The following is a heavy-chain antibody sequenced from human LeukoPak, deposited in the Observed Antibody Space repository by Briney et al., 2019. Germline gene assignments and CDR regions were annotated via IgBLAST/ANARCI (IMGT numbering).Heavy chain of an antibody. V-gene: IGHV1-46*01. CDR1: GYTFTSYY. CDR3: ARDWGVVVPAADQPYNWFDP. CDR2: INPSGGST. Sequence: ASVKVSCKASGYTFTSYYMHWVRQAPGQGHEWMGIINPSGGSTSYAQKFQGRVTMTRDTSTSTVYMDLSSLRSEDTAVYYCARDWGVVVPAADQPYNWFDPWGQGTLVTVSS. J-gene: IGHJ5*02. D-gene: IGHD2-2*01.